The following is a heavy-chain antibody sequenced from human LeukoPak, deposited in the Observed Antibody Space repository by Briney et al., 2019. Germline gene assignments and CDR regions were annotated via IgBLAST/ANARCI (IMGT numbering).Heavy chain of an antibody. CDR1: GFTFSNYW. Sequence: GGSLRLSCAASGFTFSNYWVGWVRQAPGKGLEWVANIKRDGSEKYYVDSVKGRFTISRDNAKNSLSLQMNSLRAEDTAVYYCARGPNIYSGSYHEGDCYMDVWGKGTTVTVSS. D-gene: IGHD1-26*01. CDR2: IKRDGSEK. V-gene: IGHV3-7*01. J-gene: IGHJ6*03. CDR3: ARGPNIYSGSYHEGDCYMDV.